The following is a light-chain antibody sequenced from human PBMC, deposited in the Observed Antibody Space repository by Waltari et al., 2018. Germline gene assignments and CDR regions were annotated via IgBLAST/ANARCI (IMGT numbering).Light chain of an antibody. Sequence: ETVMTQSPAPLSVSPGERATLSCRASQSVRSNLAWYQQKPGQAPRLLIYGASTRATGIPARFSGSGSGTEFTLTISSLQSEDSAVYYCQQYNNWPGTFGQGTKVEIK. CDR3: QQYNNWPGT. CDR1: QSVRSN. J-gene: IGKJ1*01. CDR2: GAS. V-gene: IGKV3-15*01.